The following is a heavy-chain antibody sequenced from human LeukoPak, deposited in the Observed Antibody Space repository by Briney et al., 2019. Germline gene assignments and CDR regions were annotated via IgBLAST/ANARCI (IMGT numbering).Heavy chain of an antibody. Sequence: GGSLRLSCAASGSTFSSFDMHWVRQPTGQGLEWVSTIGTASDTYYPGSVEGRFTLSRDNAKNSLYLQMNSLTAGDTAVYYCARGPPRGKYYYMDVWGKGTTVTVSS. D-gene: IGHD1-1*01. CDR3: ARGPPRGKYYYMDV. V-gene: IGHV3-13*01. J-gene: IGHJ6*03. CDR2: IGTASDT. CDR1: GSTFSSFD.